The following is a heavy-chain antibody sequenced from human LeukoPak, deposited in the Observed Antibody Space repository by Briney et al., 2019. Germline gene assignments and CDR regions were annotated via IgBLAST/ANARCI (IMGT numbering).Heavy chain of an antibody. Sequence: ASVTVSCTASGYTFTGYYMHWARQAPGQGLEWMGWINPNSGGTNYAQKFQGWVTMTRDTSISTAYMELSRLRSDDTAVYYCARSDSSGYYENWGQGTLVTVSS. CDR1: GYTFTGYY. J-gene: IGHJ4*02. CDR3: ARSDSSGYYEN. V-gene: IGHV1-2*04. CDR2: INPNSGGT. D-gene: IGHD3-22*01.